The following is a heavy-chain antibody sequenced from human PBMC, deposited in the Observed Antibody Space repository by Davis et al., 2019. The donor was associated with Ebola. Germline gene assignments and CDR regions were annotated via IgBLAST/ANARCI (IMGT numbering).Heavy chain of an antibody. J-gene: IGHJ6*02. CDR1: GFTFSSYS. D-gene: IGHD3-10*01. V-gene: IGHV3-23*01. Sequence: GESLKISCAASGFTFSSYSMNWVRQAPGKGLEWVSAISGSGGSTYYADSVKGRFTISRDNSKNTLYLQMNSLRAEDTAVYYCAKSMGGMFGFGELLSHYYYYGMDVWGQGTTVTVSS. CDR2: ISGSGGST. CDR3: AKSMGGMFGFGELLSHYYYYGMDV.